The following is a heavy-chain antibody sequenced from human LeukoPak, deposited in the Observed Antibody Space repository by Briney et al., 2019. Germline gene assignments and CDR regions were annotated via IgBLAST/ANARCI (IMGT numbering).Heavy chain of an antibody. CDR2: INSEGSST. J-gene: IGHJ4*02. V-gene: IGHV3-74*01. Sequence: PGGSLRLSCAASGCTFSSYGMHWVRQAPGKGLVWVSRINSEGSSTSYADSVKGRFTISRDNAKNTLYLQMNSLRAEDTAVYYCASGTQRYFDYWGQGTLVTVSS. CDR3: ASGTQRYFDY. D-gene: IGHD3-10*01. CDR1: GCTFSSYG.